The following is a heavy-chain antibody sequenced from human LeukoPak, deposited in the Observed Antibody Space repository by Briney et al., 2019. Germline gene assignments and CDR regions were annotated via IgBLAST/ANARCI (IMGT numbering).Heavy chain of an antibody. CDR2: IKQDGSEK. CDR3: ARTNIAVAGMDV. J-gene: IGHJ6*02. Sequence: GGSLRLSCAASGFTFDDYAMHWVRQAPGKGLEWVANIKQDGSEKYYVDSVKGRFTISRDNAKNSLYLQMNSLRAEDTAVYYCARTNIAVAGMDVWGQGTTVTVSS. V-gene: IGHV3-7*01. D-gene: IGHD6-19*01. CDR1: GFTFDDYA.